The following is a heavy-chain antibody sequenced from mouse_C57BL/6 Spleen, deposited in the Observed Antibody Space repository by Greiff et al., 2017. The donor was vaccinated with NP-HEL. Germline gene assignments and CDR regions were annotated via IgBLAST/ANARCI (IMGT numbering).Heavy chain of an antibody. V-gene: IGHV1-62-2*01. D-gene: IGHD1-1*01. CDR3: ARHEGESYYYASGFAY. CDR1: GYTFTEYT. CDR2: FYPGSGSI. Sequence: QVQLQQSGAELVKPGASVKLSCKASGYTFTEYTIHWVKQRSGQGLEWIGWFYPGSGSIKYNENFKDKATLTADKSSSTVYMGLSRLTSEDSAVYFCARHEGESYYYASGFAYWGQGTLVTVSA. J-gene: IGHJ3*01.